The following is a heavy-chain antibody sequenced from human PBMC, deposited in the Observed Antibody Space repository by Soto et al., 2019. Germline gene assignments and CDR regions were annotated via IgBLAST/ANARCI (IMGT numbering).Heavy chain of an antibody. CDR3: ATGNVDSMLES. CDR1: GGSISSRDW. J-gene: IGHJ4*02. D-gene: IGHD2-8*01. CDR2: IYHGGGT. V-gene: IGHV4-4*02. Sequence: SSETLSLTCSVSGGSISSRDWWTWVRQAPGKGLEWIGKIYHGGGTNFSPSLRGRVNISIDKSRKFFSLTLNSVTAADTAIYFCATGNVDSMLESSGRVTLVTVSS.